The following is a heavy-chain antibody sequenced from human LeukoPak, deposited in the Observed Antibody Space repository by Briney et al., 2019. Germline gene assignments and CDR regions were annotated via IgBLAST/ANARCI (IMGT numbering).Heavy chain of an antibody. D-gene: IGHD3-10*01. J-gene: IGHJ4*02. Sequence: PGGSLRLSCAASGFTFSSYAMSWVRQAPGKGLEWVSLINDSGGNTYYADSVKGRFTISGDNSKNTLFLQMSSLRAEDTAVYYCAKTSAGIRGGYFDYWGQGTLVTVSS. CDR1: GFTFSSYA. CDR2: INDSGGNT. CDR3: AKTSAGIRGGYFDY. V-gene: IGHV3-23*01.